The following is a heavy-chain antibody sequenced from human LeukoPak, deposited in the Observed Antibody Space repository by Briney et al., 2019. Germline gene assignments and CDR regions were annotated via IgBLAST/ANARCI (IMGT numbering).Heavy chain of an antibody. J-gene: IGHJ5*02. CDR3: AREPGYSSGWYALDP. CDR2: IWYDGSNK. Sequence: PGRSLTLSCAASGFTFSSYGMHWVRQAPGKGLEWVAVIWYDGSNKYYADSVKGRFTISRDNSKNTLYLQMNSLRAEDTAVYYCAREPGYSSGWYALDPWGQGTLVTVSS. CDR1: GFTFSSYG. D-gene: IGHD6-19*01. V-gene: IGHV3-33*01.